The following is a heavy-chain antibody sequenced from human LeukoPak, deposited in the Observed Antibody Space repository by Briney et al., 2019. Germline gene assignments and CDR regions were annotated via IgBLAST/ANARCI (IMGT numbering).Heavy chain of an antibody. CDR2: ISGSASST. V-gene: IGHV3-23*01. J-gene: IGHJ3*02. CDR3: AKIPYEYNSGWYAAFDI. D-gene: IGHD6-19*01. Sequence: PGGSLRLSCAASGFTFSSYAMSWVRQAPGKGLQWVSSISGSASSTYYADSVQGRFTISRDDSKNTLFLQMNGLRDEDTAIYYCAKIPYEYNSGWYAAFDIWGQGTMVTVSS. CDR1: GFTFSSYA.